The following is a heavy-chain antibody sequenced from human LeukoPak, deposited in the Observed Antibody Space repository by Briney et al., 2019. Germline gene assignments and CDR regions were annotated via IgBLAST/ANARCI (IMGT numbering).Heavy chain of an antibody. V-gene: IGHV3-23*01. CDR3: ARGFYYDSSGYYSRVLRDY. D-gene: IGHD3-22*01. Sequence: PGGSLRLSCAASGFTFSSYAMSWVRQAPGKGLEWVSAISGSGGSTYYADSVKGRFTISRDNAKNSLYLQMNSLRAEDTAVYYCARGFYYDSSGYYSRVLRDYWGQGTLVTVSS. CDR1: GFTFSSYA. J-gene: IGHJ4*02. CDR2: ISGSGGST.